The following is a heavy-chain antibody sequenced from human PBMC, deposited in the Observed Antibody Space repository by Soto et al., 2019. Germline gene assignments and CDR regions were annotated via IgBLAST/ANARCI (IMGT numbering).Heavy chain of an antibody. D-gene: IGHD3-22*01. CDR1: GGSISSSNW. CDR3: ASDPYYYDSSGYYYRSYYFDY. CDR2: IYHSGST. Sequence: QVQLQESGPGLVKPSGTLSLTCAVSGGSISSSNWWSWVRQPPGKGLEWIGEIYHSGSTNYNPSLKSRVTISVDKSKNQFSLKLSSVTAADTAEYYCASDPYYYDSSGYYYRSYYFDYWGQGTLVTVSS. J-gene: IGHJ4*02. V-gene: IGHV4-4*02.